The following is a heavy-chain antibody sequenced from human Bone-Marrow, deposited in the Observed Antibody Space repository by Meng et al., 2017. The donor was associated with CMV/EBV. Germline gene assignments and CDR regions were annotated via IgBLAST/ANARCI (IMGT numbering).Heavy chain of an antibody. Sequence: GESLKISCAASGFTFSSYGMHWVRQAPGKGLEWVAFIRYDGSNKYYADSVKGRFTISRDTSKNTLYLQMNSLRAEDTAVYYCARADRRGYCSSMSCYGNWFDPWGQGILVTVSS. V-gene: IGHV3-30*02. D-gene: IGHD2-2*01. CDR2: IRYDGSNK. CDR1: GFTFSSYG. CDR3: ARADRRGYCSSMSCYGNWFDP. J-gene: IGHJ5*02.